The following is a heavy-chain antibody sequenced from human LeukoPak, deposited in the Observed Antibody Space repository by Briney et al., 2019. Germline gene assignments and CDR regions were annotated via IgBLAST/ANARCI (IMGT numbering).Heavy chain of an antibody. Sequence: ASVMVSCKASGYTFTSYGISWVRQAPGQGLEWMGWISAYNGNTNYAQKLQGRVTMTTDTSTSTAYMELRSLRSDDTAVYYCARDFNDYGDYVGDYWGQGTLVTVSS. V-gene: IGHV1-18*01. D-gene: IGHD4-17*01. CDR3: ARDFNDYGDYVGDY. J-gene: IGHJ4*02. CDR2: ISAYNGNT. CDR1: GYTFTSYG.